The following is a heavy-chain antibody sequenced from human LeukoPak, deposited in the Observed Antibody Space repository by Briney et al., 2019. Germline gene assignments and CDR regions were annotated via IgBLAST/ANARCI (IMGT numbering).Heavy chain of an antibody. D-gene: IGHD2-15*01. CDR3: ARQNRYCSGGSCYVAFDI. V-gene: IGHV3-21*01. CDR2: ISSSSSYI. Sequence: PGGSLRLSCAASGFTFSSYSMNWVRQAPGKGLEWVSSISSSSSYIYYADSVKGRFTISRDNAKNSLYLEMNSLRAEETAVYYCARQNRYCSGGSCYVAFDIWGQGTMVTVSS. CDR1: GFTFSSYS. J-gene: IGHJ3*02.